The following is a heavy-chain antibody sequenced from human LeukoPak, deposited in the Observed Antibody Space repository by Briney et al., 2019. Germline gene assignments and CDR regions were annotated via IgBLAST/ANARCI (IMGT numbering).Heavy chain of an antibody. CDR1: GGTFSSYA. CDR3: ARDGDPIVVVPAALEP. V-gene: IGHV1-69*01. J-gene: IGHJ5*02. D-gene: IGHD2-2*01. CDR2: IIPIFGTA. Sequence: ASVKVSCKASGGTFSSYAISWVRQAPGQGLEWMGGIIPIFGTANYAQKFQGRVTITADESTSTAYMELSSLRSEDTAAYYCARDGDPIVVVPAALEPWGQGTLVTVSS.